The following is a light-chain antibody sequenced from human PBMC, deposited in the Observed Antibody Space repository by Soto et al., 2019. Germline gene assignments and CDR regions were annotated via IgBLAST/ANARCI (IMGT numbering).Light chain of an antibody. V-gene: IGLV2-23*01. J-gene: IGLJ1*01. CDR1: SSDVGSYHL. CDR2: EGS. Sequence: QSALTQPASVSGSPGQSITISCTGTSSDVGSYHLVSWYQQHPGKAPKLMMYEGSKRPSGVSDRFSGSKSGNTASLTISGLQSDDEADFYCCSYAGDSTYVFGTGTKLTVL. CDR3: CSYAGDSTYV.